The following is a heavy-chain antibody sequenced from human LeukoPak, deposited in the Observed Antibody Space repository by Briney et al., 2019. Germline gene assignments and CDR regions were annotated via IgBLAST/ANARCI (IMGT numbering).Heavy chain of an antibody. CDR3: ARHRWGYDFWSGYYYYMDV. CDR1: GFTFSSYW. Sequence: GGSLRLSCAASGFTFSSYWMSWVRQAPGKGLEWVANIKQDGSEKYYVDSVKGRFTISRDNAKNSLYLQMNSLRAEDTAVYYCARHRWGYDFWSGYYYYMDVWGKGTTVTVSS. CDR2: IKQDGSEK. V-gene: IGHV3-7*01. J-gene: IGHJ6*03. D-gene: IGHD3-3*01.